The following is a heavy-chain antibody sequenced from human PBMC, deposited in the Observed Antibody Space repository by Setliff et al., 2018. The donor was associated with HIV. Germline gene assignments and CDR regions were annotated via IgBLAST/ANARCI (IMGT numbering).Heavy chain of an antibody. D-gene: IGHD3-22*01. CDR1: GGSISSGSYY. Sequence: PSETLSLTCTVSGGSISSGSYYWNWIRQPAGKRLEWIGHIYTNGSTNYNPSLRSRLNISLDMSKNQFFLNLTSMSAADSAVYYCARDPQYFDRSGYFSWFYFDFWGQGKLVTVS. CDR2: IYTNGST. J-gene: IGHJ4*02. CDR3: ARDPQYFDRSGYFSWFYFDF. V-gene: IGHV4-61*09.